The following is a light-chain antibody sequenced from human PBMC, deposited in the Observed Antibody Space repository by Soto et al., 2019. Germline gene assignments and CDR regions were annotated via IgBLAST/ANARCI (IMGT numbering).Light chain of an antibody. CDR3: QQYNNWPLT. J-gene: IGKJ4*01. V-gene: IGKV3-15*01. CDR1: QSVSTN. Sequence: EVVVTQSPATLSVSPGERVTLSCRASQSVSTNLAWYQQKPGQPTRHLIYGASTRATDIPARFSGSGSGTEFTLTISSLQSEDLAIYYCQQYNNWPLTFGGGTKVEIK. CDR2: GAS.